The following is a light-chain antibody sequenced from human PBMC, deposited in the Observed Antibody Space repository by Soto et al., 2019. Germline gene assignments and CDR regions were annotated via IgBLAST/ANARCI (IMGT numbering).Light chain of an antibody. Sequence: QSVLTQPPSVSGAPGQRVTISCTGSSSNIWADYGVHWDQQLPGTATKLLIYGTSNRPSGVPDRFYGSKSGTSASLSITWLQAEDDTDYDCQAYDSSLSGSVFGGGPKLTVL. CDR3: QAYDSSLSGSV. CDR2: GTS. V-gene: IGLV1-40*01. CDR1: SSNIWADYG. J-gene: IGLJ2*01.